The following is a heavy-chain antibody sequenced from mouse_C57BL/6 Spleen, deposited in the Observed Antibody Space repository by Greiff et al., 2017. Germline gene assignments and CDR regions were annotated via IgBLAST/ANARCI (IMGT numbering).Heavy chain of an antibody. CDR2: IYPRSGNT. V-gene: IGHV1-81*01. J-gene: IGHJ3*01. D-gene: IGHD6-1*01. CDR3: ARSAFAY. Sequence: QVQLQQSGAELARPGASVKLSCKASGYTFTSSGISWVKQRTGQGLEWIGEIYPRSGNTYYNEKFKGKATLTADKSSSTAYMELRSLTSEDSAVCFWARSAFAYWGQGTLVTVSA. CDR1: GYTFTSSG.